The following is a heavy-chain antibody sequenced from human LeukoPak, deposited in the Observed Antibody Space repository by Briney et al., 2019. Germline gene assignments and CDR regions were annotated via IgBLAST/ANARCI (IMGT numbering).Heavy chain of an antibody. J-gene: IGHJ4*02. CDR2: VSSTGGDK. Sequence: GGSLRLSCTGSGVTFEDYYLSWIRRAPGKGLEWISYVSSTGGDKFYADSVKGRFTISRDNARNSVYMEMNDLIDEDTAFYYCARGENGSFDRWGQGTLVIVSS. V-gene: IGHV3-11*01. D-gene: IGHD3-10*01. CDR1: GVTFEDYY. CDR3: ARGENGSFDR.